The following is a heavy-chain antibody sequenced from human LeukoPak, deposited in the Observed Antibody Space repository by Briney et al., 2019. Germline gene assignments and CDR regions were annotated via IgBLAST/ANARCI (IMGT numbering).Heavy chain of an antibody. CDR1: GYTFTGYY. Sequence: ASVKVSCKASGYTFTGYYMHWVRQAPGQGLEWMGWINPNSGGTNYAQKFQGRVTMTRDTSISTAYMELSRLRSDDTAVYYCASRGDGSGILYYYMDVWGKGTTVTVSS. J-gene: IGHJ6*03. D-gene: IGHD3-10*01. CDR3: ASRGDGSGILYYYMDV. V-gene: IGHV1-2*02. CDR2: INPNSGGT.